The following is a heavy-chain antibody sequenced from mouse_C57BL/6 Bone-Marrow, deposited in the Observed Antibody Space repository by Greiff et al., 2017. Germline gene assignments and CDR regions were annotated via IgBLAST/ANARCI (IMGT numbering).Heavy chain of an antibody. D-gene: IGHD1-1*01. Sequence: EVQLVESGGGLVQPGGSLKLSCAASGFTFSDYGMAWVRQAPRKGPEWVAFISNLAYSIYYADTVTGRFTISRENAKNTLYLEMSSLRSEDTAMYYCARRPSHYYGSTSWYFDVWGTGTTVTVSS. CDR1: GFTFSDYG. CDR2: ISNLAYSI. J-gene: IGHJ1*03. CDR3: ARRPSHYYGSTSWYFDV. V-gene: IGHV5-15*01.